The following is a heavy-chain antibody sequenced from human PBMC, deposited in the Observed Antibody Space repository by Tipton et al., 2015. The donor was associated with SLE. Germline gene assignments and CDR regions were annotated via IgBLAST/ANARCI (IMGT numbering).Heavy chain of an antibody. J-gene: IGHJ3*02. Sequence: TLSLTCTVSGGSISTYYWSWIRQPPGKGLEWIAYIDYSGSTKYNPSLKSRVTMSVDTSKNQFSLKLSSVTAPDTAVYYCARHGPPDVFDIWGQGTMVTVSS. CDR1: GGSISTYY. V-gene: IGHV4-59*08. CDR3: ARHGPPDVFDI. CDR2: IDYSGST.